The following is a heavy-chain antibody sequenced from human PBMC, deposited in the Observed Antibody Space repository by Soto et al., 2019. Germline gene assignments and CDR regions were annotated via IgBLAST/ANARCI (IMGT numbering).Heavy chain of an antibody. CDR2: INAGNGNT. J-gene: IGHJ4*02. D-gene: IGHD3-10*01. Sequence: QVQLVQSGAEVKKPGASVKVSCKASGYTFTSYAMHWVRQAPGQRLEWMGWINAGNGNTKYSQKFQGRVTITRDTSASTAYMDLSSLGSYVSAVYYRARGGSLCFGELSIHYWGQGTLVTVSS. CDR3: ARGGSLCFGELSIHY. CDR1: GYTFTSYA. V-gene: IGHV1-3*01.